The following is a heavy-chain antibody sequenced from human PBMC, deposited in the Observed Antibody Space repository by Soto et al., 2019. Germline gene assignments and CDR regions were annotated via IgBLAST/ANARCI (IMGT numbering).Heavy chain of an antibody. Sequence: GGSLRLSCAASGFTFSSNSMNWVRQAPGKGLEWVSYISSSSSTIYYADSVKGRFTISRDNARNSLYLQMNSLRAEDTAVYYCAKAAWSGEYYFDYWGQGTLVTVSS. CDR1: GFTFSSNS. D-gene: IGHD3-3*01. CDR3: AKAAWSGEYYFDY. CDR2: ISSSSSTI. J-gene: IGHJ4*02. V-gene: IGHV3-48*01.